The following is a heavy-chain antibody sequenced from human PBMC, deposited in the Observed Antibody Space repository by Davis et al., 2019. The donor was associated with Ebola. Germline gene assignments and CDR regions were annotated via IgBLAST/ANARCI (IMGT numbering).Heavy chain of an antibody. Sequence: PGGSLRLSCAASGFTFSSYGMHWVRQAPGKGLEWVAFIRYDGSNKYYADSVKGRFTISRDNSKNTLYLQMNSLRAEDTAVYYCARHRSIQLGDFDYWGQGTLVTVSS. CDR3: ARHRSIQLGDFDY. V-gene: IGHV3-30*02. J-gene: IGHJ4*02. D-gene: IGHD5-18*01. CDR2: IRYDGSNK. CDR1: GFTFSSYG.